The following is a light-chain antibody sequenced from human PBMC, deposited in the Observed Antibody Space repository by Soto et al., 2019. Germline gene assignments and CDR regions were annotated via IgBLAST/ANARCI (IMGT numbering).Light chain of an antibody. CDR3: QSYDSSLSGVV. CDR2: GNF. J-gene: IGLJ2*01. CDR1: NSNIGTNA. V-gene: IGLV1-40*01. Sequence: QSVLTQPPSASGTPGQRVTISCSGSNSNIGTNAVNWYQQIPGTAPKLLIYGNFNRPSGVPDRFSGSKSGTSASLAITGLQAGDEADYYCQSYDSSLSGVVFGGGTKLTVL.